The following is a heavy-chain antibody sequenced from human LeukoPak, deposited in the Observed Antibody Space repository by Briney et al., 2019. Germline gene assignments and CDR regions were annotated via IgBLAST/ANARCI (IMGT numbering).Heavy chain of an antibody. Sequence: GGSLRLSCAASGFTFSSYSMNWVRQAPGKGLEWVSSISSSSSYIYYADSVKGRFTISRDNAKNSLYRQMNSLRAEDTAVYYCARGVHKFYYDRSGYQPYASDIWGQGTMVTISS. CDR3: ARGVHKFYYDRSGYQPYASDI. CDR2: ISSSSSYI. CDR1: GFTFSSYS. D-gene: IGHD3-22*01. V-gene: IGHV3-21*04. J-gene: IGHJ3*02.